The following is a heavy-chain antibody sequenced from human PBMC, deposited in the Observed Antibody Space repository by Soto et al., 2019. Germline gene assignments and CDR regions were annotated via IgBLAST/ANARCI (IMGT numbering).Heavy chain of an antibody. V-gene: IGHV4-4*02. Sequence: SETLSLTCAVSSGSISSSNWWSWVRQPPGKGLEWIGEIYHSGSTNYNPSLKSRVTISVDKSKNQFSLKLSSVTAADTAVYYCAIAGNDSSGYFVYWGQGTLVTVSS. CDR1: SGSISSSNW. CDR2: IYHSGST. D-gene: IGHD3-22*01. J-gene: IGHJ4*02. CDR3: AIAGNDSSGYFVY.